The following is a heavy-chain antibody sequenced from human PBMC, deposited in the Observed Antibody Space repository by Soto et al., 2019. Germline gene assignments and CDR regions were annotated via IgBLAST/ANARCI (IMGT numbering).Heavy chain of an antibody. V-gene: IGHV3-48*03. D-gene: IGHD3-22*01. J-gene: IGHJ4*02. Sequence: GGSLRLSCAASGFTFSSYEMNWVRQAPGKGLEWVSYISSSGNTIYYADSVKGRFTISRDDAKNLLYLQMNSLRAEDTAVYYCARNYYSDSNAYYVAFDYWGQGTLVTVSS. CDR1: GFTFSSYE. CDR2: ISSSGNTI. CDR3: ARNYYSDSNAYYVAFDY.